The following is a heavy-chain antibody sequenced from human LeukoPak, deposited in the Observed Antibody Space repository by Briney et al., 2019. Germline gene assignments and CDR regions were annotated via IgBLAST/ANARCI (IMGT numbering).Heavy chain of an antibody. D-gene: IGHD3-10*01. CDR2: IYPGDSDT. J-gene: IGHJ4*02. V-gene: IGHV5-51*01. CDR1: GYSFTNYW. Sequence: GESLKISCKASGYSFTNYWIGWVRQMPGKGLEWMGIIYPGDSDTRYGPSFQGQVTISADKSITTAYLQWSSLKASDTAMYYCARSGASAFRSIDYWGQGTLVTVSS. CDR3: ARSGASAFRSIDY.